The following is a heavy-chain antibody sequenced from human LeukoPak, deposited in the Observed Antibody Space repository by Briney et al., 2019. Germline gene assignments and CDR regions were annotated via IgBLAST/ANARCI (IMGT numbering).Heavy chain of an antibody. Sequence: SETLSLTCAVYGGSFSGYYWSWIRQPPGKGLEWIGEINHSGSTNYNPSLKSRVTISVDTSKNQFSLKLSSVTAADTAVYYCARGPLIAVAGTVWRFDPWGQGTLVTVSS. CDR1: GGSFSGYY. D-gene: IGHD6-19*01. CDR3: ARGPLIAVAGTVWRFDP. J-gene: IGHJ5*02. CDR2: INHSGST. V-gene: IGHV4-34*01.